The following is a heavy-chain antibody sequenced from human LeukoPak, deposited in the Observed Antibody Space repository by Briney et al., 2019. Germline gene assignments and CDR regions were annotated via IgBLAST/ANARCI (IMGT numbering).Heavy chain of an antibody. CDR3: GREGGNYVYDY. J-gene: IGHJ4*02. Sequence: GGSLRLPCAASGFTFSNFVMHWVRQAPGKGLEWVASISPDGTNKYYADSVKGRFTVSRDNSKNTLYLQVNSLRADDTAVFYCGREGGNYVYDYWGQGTLVTVSS. V-gene: IGHV3-30-3*01. CDR1: GFTFSNFV. D-gene: IGHD4-11*01. CDR2: ISPDGTNK.